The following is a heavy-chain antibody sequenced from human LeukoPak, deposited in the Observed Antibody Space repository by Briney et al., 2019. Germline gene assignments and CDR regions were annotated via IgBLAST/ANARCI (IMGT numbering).Heavy chain of an antibody. V-gene: IGHV1-69*05. CDR2: IIPIFGTA. CDR1: GGTFSSYA. Sequence: SVKVSCKASGGTFSSYAISWVRQAPGQGLEWMGRIIPIFGTANYAQKFQGRVTTTTDESTSTAYMELSSLRSEDTAVYYCAREKYYGSGGIDYWGQGTLVTVSS. D-gene: IGHD3-10*01. J-gene: IGHJ4*02. CDR3: AREKYYGSGGIDY.